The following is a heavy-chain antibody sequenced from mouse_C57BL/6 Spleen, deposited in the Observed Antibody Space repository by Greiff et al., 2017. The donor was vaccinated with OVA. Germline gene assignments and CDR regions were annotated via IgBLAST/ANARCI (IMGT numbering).Heavy chain of an antibody. D-gene: IGHD1-3*01. J-gene: IGHJ2*01. CDR1: GYTFTSYW. V-gene: IGHV1-53*01. CDR3: AREWTGDGYFDY. CDR2: INPSNGGT. Sequence: QVQLKQPGTELVKPGASVKLSCKASGYTFTSYWMHWVKQRPGQGLEWIGNINPSNGGTNYNEKFKSKATLTVDKSSSTAYMQLSSLTSEDSAVYYCAREWTGDGYFDYWGQGTTLTVSS.